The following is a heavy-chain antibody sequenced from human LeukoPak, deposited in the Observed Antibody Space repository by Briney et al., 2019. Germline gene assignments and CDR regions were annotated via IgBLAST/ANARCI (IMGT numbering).Heavy chain of an antibody. D-gene: IGHD5-18*01. J-gene: IGHJ4*02. CDR1: GITFSNYA. CDR3: AGRPTGYSSGYIH. V-gene: IGHV3-23*01. Sequence: GGSLRLSCVASGITFSNYAVSWVRQAPEKGLDWVSVISGSAHKIRYADSVKGRFTISRDNSENIVYLQTNNLRVEDTAVYYCAGRPTGYSSGYIHWGQGTLVTVSS. CDR2: ISGSAHKI.